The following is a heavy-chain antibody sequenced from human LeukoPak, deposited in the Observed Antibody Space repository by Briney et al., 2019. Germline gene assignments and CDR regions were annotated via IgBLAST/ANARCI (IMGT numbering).Heavy chain of an antibody. D-gene: IGHD2-2*01. CDR3: AKHSGRAVPAAIAVDY. CDR1: GFTFSKYA. J-gene: IGHJ4*02. CDR2: ISGSSDNT. Sequence: GGSLRLSCEASGFTFSKYAMSWVRQAPGKGLEWVSSISGSSDNTNYADSVKGRFTISRDNSKNTLYLQMNSLRAGDTAVYYCAKHSGRAVPAAIAVDYWGQGTLVTVSS. V-gene: IGHV3-23*01.